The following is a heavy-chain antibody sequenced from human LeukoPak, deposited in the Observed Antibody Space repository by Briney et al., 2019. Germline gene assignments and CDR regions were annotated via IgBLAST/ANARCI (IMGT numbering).Heavy chain of an antibody. CDR1: GGSISSYY. CDR3: ARSPLSALWESYYFDY. D-gene: IGHD3-16*01. V-gene: IGHV4-59*01. Sequence: SETLSLTCTVSGGSISSYYWSWIRQPPGKGLEWIGYIYYSGSTNYNPSLKSRVTISVDTSKNQFSLKLSSVTAADTAVYYCARSPLSALWESYYFDYWGQGTLVTVSS. CDR2: IYYSGST. J-gene: IGHJ4*02.